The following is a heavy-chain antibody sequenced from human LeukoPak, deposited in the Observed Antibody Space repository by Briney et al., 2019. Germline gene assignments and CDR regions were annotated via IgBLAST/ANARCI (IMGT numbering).Heavy chain of an antibody. V-gene: IGHV1-46*01. J-gene: IGHJ4*02. CDR1: GYTLTRYS. CDR3: ARGDY. Sequence: ASVKVSCKASGYTLTRYSIHWVRQAPGQGLEWMGIINPNGGSTSYPQKFQGRVTMTRDTSISTAYMELTSLRSEDTAVYYCARGDYWGQGTLVTVSS. CDR2: INPNGGST.